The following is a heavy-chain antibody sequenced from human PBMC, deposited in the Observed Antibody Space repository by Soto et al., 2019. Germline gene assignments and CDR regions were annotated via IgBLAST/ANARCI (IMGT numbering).Heavy chain of an antibody. CDR2: ISGSGGST. Sequence: GGSLRLSCAASGFTFSSYAMSWVRQAPGKGLEWVSAISGSGGSTYYADSVRGRFTISRDNSKNTLYLQMNSLRAEDTAVYYCAKDQGVAPWNDAFAIWGQGTMVTVSS. CDR1: GFTFSSYA. J-gene: IGHJ3*02. CDR3: AKDQGVAPWNDAFAI. V-gene: IGHV3-23*01. D-gene: IGHD3-3*01.